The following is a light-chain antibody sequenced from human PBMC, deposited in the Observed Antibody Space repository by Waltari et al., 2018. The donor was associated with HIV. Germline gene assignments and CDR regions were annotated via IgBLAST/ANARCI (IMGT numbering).Light chain of an antibody. CDR1: QSVFFSSNNKNF. CDR2: CAS. CDR3: QQYYTVPLT. J-gene: IGKJ3*01. Sequence: DIVMTQSPDSLAVSLGERATINCKSSQSVFFSSNNKNFLAWYQQKPGQAPKLLISCASTRESGVPARFSGSGSGTDFTLTISSLQPGDVAVYFCQQYYTVPLTFGPGTKVEIK. V-gene: IGKV4-1*01.